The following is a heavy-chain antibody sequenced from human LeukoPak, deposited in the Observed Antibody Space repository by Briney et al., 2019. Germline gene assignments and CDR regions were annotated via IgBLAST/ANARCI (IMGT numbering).Heavy chain of an antibody. CDR2: INSDGSST. Sequence: GGSLRLSCAASGFTFSSYWMHWVRQAPGKGLVWVSRINSDGSSTSYADSVKGRFTISRDNAKNTLYLQMNGLRAEDTAVYYCAKGVEDSGIYYYYYMDVWGKGTTVTVSS. V-gene: IGHV3-74*01. J-gene: IGHJ6*03. CDR1: GFTFSSYW. D-gene: IGHD2-15*01. CDR3: AKGVEDSGIYYYYYMDV.